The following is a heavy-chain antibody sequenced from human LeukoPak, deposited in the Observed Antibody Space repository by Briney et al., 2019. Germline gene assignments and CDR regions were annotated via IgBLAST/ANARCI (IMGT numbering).Heavy chain of an antibody. CDR3: VKGHCSSSSCFPNYYYYMDV. Sequence: GGSLRLSCAGSGFTFDEHAMHWVRQAPGKDLEWVSGISWNSSSIAYADSVKGRFTISRDNAKNLLFLQMSSLRAADTALYYCVKGHCSSSSCFPNYYYYMDVWGTGTTVTVSS. CDR1: GFTFDEHA. D-gene: IGHD2-15*01. J-gene: IGHJ6*03. CDR2: ISWNSSSI. V-gene: IGHV3-9*01.